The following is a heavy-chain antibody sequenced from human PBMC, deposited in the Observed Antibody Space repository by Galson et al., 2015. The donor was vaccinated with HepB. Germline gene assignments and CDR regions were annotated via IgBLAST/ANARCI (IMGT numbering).Heavy chain of an antibody. J-gene: IGHJ4*02. CDR3: ARGRGDIGGYYAFDY. CDR2: VSSSSIYK. CDR1: GFTFSTYS. D-gene: IGHD3-22*01. V-gene: IGHV3-21*06. Sequence: SLRLSCAASGFTFSTYSLNWVRQAPGKGLEWASAVSSSSIYKYYADSVKGRFTISRDNAKSSLYVQMNNLRVEDTAVYYCARGRGDIGGYYAFDYWGKGALVTVSS.